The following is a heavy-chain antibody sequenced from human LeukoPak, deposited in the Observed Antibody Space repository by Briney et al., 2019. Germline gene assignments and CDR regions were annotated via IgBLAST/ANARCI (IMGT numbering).Heavy chain of an antibody. Sequence: ASVKVSCKASGYTFTSYGISWVRQAPGQGLEWMGWISANNGNTEYAQKFQGRVTMTTDTSTSTAYMELRSLRSDDTAMYYCARELQVVPSRRMGYWGQGTLVTVSS. J-gene: IGHJ4*02. CDR1: GYTFTSYG. D-gene: IGHD2-8*02. V-gene: IGHV1-18*01. CDR2: ISANNGNT. CDR3: ARELQVVPSRRMGY.